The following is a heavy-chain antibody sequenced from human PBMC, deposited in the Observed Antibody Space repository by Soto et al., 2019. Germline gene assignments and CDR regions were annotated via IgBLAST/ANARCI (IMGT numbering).Heavy chain of an antibody. Sequence: PSETLSLTCTVSGGSISSYYWSWIRQPAGKGLEWIGRIYTSGSTNYNPSLKSRVTMSVDTSKNQFSLKLSSVTAADTAVYYCARDGAEYSSGWKPFDYWGQGTLVTVSS. CDR2: IYTSGST. CDR3: ARDGAEYSSGWKPFDY. CDR1: GGSISSYY. D-gene: IGHD6-19*01. V-gene: IGHV4-4*07. J-gene: IGHJ4*02.